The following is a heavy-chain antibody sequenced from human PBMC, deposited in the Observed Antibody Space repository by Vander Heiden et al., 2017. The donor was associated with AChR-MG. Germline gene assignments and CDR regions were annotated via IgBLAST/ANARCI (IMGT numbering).Heavy chain of an antibody. CDR1: GYTFTGYY. Sequence: QVQLVQSGAEVKKPGASVKVSCKASGYTFTGYYMHWVRQAPGQGLEWMGWINPNSGGTNYAQKFQGRVTMTRDTSISTAYMELSRLRSDDTAVYYCARDLYNPSAAARIVEEVNAWGQGTLVTVSS. D-gene: IGHD6-6*01. CDR2: INPNSGGT. CDR3: ARDLYNPSAAARIVEEVNA. V-gene: IGHV1-2*02. J-gene: IGHJ5*02.